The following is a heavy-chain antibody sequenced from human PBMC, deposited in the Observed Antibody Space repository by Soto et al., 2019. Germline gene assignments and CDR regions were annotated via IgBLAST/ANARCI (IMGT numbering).Heavy chain of an antibody. V-gene: IGHV3-48*03. D-gene: IGHD3-9*01. CDR1: GFTFSSYE. CDR3: ARAYYDILTGYVYYGMDV. Sequence: GGSLRLSCAASGFTFSSYEMNWVRQAPGKGLEWVSYISSSGSTIYYADSVKGRFTISRDNAKNSLYLQMNSPRAEDTAVYYCARAYYDILTGYVYYGMDVWGQGTTVTVSS. CDR2: ISSSGSTI. J-gene: IGHJ6*02.